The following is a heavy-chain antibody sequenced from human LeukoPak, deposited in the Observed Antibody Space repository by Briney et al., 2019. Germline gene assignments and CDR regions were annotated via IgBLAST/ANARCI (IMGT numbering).Heavy chain of an antibody. CDR1: GGSFSGYY. J-gene: IGHJ6*02. CDR3: ARDQEAIAVAPYGMDV. Sequence: SETLSLTCDVYGGSFSGYYWSWIRQPPGKGLEWIGEINHSGSTNYNPSLKSRATISADTSKNQFSLKLSSVTAADTAVYYCARDQEAIAVAPYGMDVWGQGTTVTVSS. CDR2: INHSGST. V-gene: IGHV4-34*01. D-gene: IGHD6-19*01.